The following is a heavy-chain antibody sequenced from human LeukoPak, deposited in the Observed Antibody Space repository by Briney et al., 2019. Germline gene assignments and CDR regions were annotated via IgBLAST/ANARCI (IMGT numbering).Heavy chain of an antibody. Sequence: GGSLRLSCAASGFTVSSNHMSWVRQAPGKGLEWVSVIYSGGSTYYADSVKGRFTISRDNYKNTLYLQMNSLRAEDTAVYYCASCTISSSWRYFDYWGQGTLVTVSS. CDR1: GFTVSSNH. CDR2: IYSGGST. CDR3: ASCTISSSWRYFDY. V-gene: IGHV3-66*01. J-gene: IGHJ4*02. D-gene: IGHD6-13*01.